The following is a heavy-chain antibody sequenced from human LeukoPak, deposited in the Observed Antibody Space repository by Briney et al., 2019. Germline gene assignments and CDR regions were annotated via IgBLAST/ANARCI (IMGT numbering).Heavy chain of an antibody. J-gene: IGHJ3*02. CDR1: GYNFNGYY. D-gene: IGHD3-22*01. CDR3: AREAGITMTVNAFDI. CDR2: MNPNSGGT. V-gene: IGHV1-2*02. Sequence: GASVKVSCKASGYNFNGYYMHWVRQAPGQGLEWMGWMNPNSGGTKYSQKFQGRVTMTRDTSISTAYMELSRLRSDDTAVYYCAREAGITMTVNAFDIWDQGTMVTVSS.